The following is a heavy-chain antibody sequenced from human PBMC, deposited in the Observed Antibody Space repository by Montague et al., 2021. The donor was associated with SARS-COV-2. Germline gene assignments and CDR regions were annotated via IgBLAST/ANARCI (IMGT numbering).Heavy chain of an antibody. J-gene: IGHJ4*02. CDR2: IYWDDDK. CDR1: GFSLSSGGVG. Sequence: PALVKPTQTLTLTCTFSGFSLSSGGVGVGWIRQPPGKALEWVALIYWDDDKRYSPSLKSRLTMTKDTSENQVYLTMTNMDPVDTATYYCAHYYYGSGTYFDLDYWGQGTLVTVSS. D-gene: IGHD3-10*01. V-gene: IGHV2-5*02. CDR3: AHYYYGSGTYFDLDY.